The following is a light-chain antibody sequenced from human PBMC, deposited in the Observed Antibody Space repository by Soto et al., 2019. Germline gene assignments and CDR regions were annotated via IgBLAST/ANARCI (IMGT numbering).Light chain of an antibody. CDR2: WTS. CDR1: QGVLHNSNSHHF. CDR3: QQYDDWPWT. J-gene: IGKJ1*01. V-gene: IGKV4-1*01. Sequence: TQSPDSLAVSLGARATINCRSSQGVLHNSNSHHFLSWYQQRPGQSPKLLIYWTSLRESGVPERFIGSGSGAEFTLTISSLQAEDVAVYYCQQYDDWPWTFGHGTKVEIK.